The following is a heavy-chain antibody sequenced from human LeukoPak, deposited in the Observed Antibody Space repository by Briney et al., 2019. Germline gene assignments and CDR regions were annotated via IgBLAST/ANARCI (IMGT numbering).Heavy chain of an antibody. D-gene: IGHD5-18*01. CDR3: ARDWDTAMATRAFDI. V-gene: IGHV4-4*07. CDR2: IYTSGST. CDR1: GGSISSYY. J-gene: IGHJ3*02. Sequence: SETLSLTCTVSGGSISSYYWSWIRQPAGKGLEWIGRIYTSGSTNYNPSLKSRVTMSVDTSKSQFSLKLSSVTAADTAVYYCARDWDTAMATRAFDIWGQGTMVTVSS.